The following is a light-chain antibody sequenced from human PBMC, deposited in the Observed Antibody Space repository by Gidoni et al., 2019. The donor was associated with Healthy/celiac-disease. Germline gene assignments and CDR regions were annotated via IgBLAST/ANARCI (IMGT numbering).Light chain of an antibody. Sequence: IVMTPSPASLAVSLGERATINCKSSQSVLYSSNNKNYLAWYQQKPGQPPKLLIYWASTRESGVPDRFSGSGSGTDFTLTISSLQAEDVAVYYCQQYYSTPWTFGQGTKVEIK. V-gene: IGKV4-1*01. J-gene: IGKJ1*01. CDR2: WAS. CDR3: QQYYSTPWT. CDR1: QSVLYSSNNKNY.